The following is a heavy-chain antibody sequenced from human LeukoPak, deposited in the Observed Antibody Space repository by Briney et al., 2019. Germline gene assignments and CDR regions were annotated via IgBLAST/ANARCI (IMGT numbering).Heavy chain of an antibody. CDR2: IRYDGSNK. D-gene: IGHD2-2*01. V-gene: IGHV3-30*02. J-gene: IGHJ3*02. CDR3: AKGDVVPAAIFAFYS. Sequence: GGSLRLSCAASGFTFSSYGMHWVRQAPGKGLEWVAFIRYDGSNKYYADSVKGRFTISRDNSKNTMYLQMNSLRAEDTAVDYCAKGDVVPAAIFAFYSWGQGAMVTVSS. CDR1: GFTFSSYG.